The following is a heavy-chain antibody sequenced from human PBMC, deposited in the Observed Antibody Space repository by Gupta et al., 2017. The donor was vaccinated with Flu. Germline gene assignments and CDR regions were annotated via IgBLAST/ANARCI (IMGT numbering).Heavy chain of an antibody. D-gene: IGHD3-22*01. Sequence: QAQLVQSGVEVKKPGASVRVSCQASGYTFTSYGISWVRQAPGQGLEGMVWIRTKSGKTKIEDMAPGRVTMNKDTSTSKASMELRSLRSDETGVYYCARDLRAYSYEGSGKYCFDPWGQGTLVIGXS. V-gene: IGHV1-18*01. J-gene: IGHJ5*02. CDR3: ARDLRAYSYEGSGKYCFDP. CDR2: IRTKSGKT. CDR1: GYTFTSYG.